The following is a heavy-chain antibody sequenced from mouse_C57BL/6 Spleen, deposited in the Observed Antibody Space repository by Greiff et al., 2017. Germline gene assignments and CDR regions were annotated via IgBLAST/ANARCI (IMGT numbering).Heavy chain of an antibody. J-gene: IGHJ1*03. CDR2: ISSGSSTI. CDR3: ARATVVATGYFDV. CDR1: GFTFSDYG. D-gene: IGHD1-1*01. Sequence: EVKLVESGGGLVKPGGSLKLSCAASGFTFSDYGMHWVRQAPEKGLEWVAYISSGSSTIYYADTVKGRFTISRDNAKNTLFLQMTSLRSEDTAMYYCARATVVATGYFDVWGTGTTGTVSS. V-gene: IGHV5-17*01.